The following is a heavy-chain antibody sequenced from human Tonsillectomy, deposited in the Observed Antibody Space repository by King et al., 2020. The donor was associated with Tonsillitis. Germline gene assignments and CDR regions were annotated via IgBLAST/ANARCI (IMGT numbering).Heavy chain of an antibody. CDR2: INPRGGGT. CDR3: ARLTNNYGDYEGAFDL. Sequence: VQLVESGAEVEKPGASVMLSCKASGYTFTSYFMHWVRQAPGQGLEWMGIINPRGGGTTYAQKSRGRVTRTRDTSTSTVYMELSSLCSEDTAVYYFARLTNNYGDYEGAFDLWGKGTLVTVSS. D-gene: IGHD4-17*01. J-gene: IGHJ3*01. V-gene: IGHV1-46*01. CDR1: GYTFTSYF.